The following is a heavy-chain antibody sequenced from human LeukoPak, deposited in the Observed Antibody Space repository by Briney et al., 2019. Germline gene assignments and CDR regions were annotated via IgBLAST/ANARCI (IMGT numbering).Heavy chain of an antibody. V-gene: IGHV4-39*01. CDR3: ASLSVAGTDYFDY. CDR1: GGSISSSSYY. CDR2: IYYCGST. Sequence: SETLSLTCTVSGGSISSSSYYWGWIRQPPGKGLEWIGSIYYCGSTYYNPSLKSRVTISVDTSKNQFSLKLSSVTAADTAVYYCASLSVAGTDYFDYWGQGTLVTVSS. D-gene: IGHD6-19*01. J-gene: IGHJ4*02.